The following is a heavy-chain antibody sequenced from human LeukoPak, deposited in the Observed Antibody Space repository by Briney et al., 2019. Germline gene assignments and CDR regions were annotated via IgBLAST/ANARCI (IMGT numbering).Heavy chain of an antibody. J-gene: IGHJ3*02. D-gene: IGHD2/OR15-2a*01. CDR1: GGSISSGGYY. CDR3: ARDGDSTHDAFDI. CDR2: IYHSGST. V-gene: IGHV4-30-2*06. Sequence: SETLSLTCTVSGGSISSGGYYWSWIRQSPGKGLEWIGYIYHSGSTYYNPSLKSRVTISVDRSKNQFSLKLSSVTAADTAVYYCARDGDSTHDAFDIWGQGTMVTVSS.